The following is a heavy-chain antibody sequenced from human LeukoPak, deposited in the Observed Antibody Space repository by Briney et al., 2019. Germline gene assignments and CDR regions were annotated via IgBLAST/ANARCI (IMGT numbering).Heavy chain of an antibody. J-gene: IGHJ6*03. CDR3: ARVVTLRRYYYYYYMDV. V-gene: IGHV4-59*01. CDR2: IYYSGST. Sequence: SETLSLTCTVSGGSISSYYWSWIRQPPGKGLEWIGYIYYSGSTNYNPSLKSRATISVDTSKNRFSLKLSSVTAADTAVYYCARVVTLRRYYYYYYMDVWGKGTTVTVSS. CDR1: GGSISSYY. D-gene: IGHD2-21*01.